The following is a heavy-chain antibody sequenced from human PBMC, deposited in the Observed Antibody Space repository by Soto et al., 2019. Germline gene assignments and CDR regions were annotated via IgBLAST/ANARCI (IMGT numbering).Heavy chain of an antibody. D-gene: IGHD4-17*01. V-gene: IGHV1-69*02. CDR2: IIPILGIA. CDR1: GGTFSSYT. CDR3: ARYVTVTTFGSDY. J-gene: IGHJ4*02. Sequence: QVQLVQSGAEVKKPGSSVKVSCKASGGTFSSYTISWVRQAPGQGLEWMGRIIPILGIANYAQKFQGRVSITADKTTSTAYMELSSLRSDDTAVYYCARYVTVTTFGSDYWGQGTLVTVSS.